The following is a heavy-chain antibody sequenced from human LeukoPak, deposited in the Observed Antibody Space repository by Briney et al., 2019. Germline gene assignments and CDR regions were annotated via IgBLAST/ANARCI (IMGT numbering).Heavy chain of an antibody. D-gene: IGHD1-7*01. J-gene: IGHJ4*02. CDR3: ARDSSGTTFDY. V-gene: IGHV3-30-3*01. Sequence: GRSVRLSCAASGFTFSSYAMHWVRQAPGKGLEWVAVISYDGSNKYYADSVKGRFTISRDNAKNSLYLQMNSLRAEDTAVYYCARDSSGTTFDYWGQGTLVTVSS. CDR2: ISYDGSNK. CDR1: GFTFSSYA.